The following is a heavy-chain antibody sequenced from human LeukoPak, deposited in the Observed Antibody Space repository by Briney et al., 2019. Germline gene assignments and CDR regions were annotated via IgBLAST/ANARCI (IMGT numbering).Heavy chain of an antibody. V-gene: IGHV3-48*03. D-gene: IGHD6-19*01. CDR2: ISSSGSST. Sequence: GGSLRLSCAASGFNFRGYEMNWVRRAPGKGLQWLAYISSSGSSTYYADSVQGRFTISRDNAKNSLYLHMNSLRVDDTAVYYCVGEMASGWYPYWGPGTLVTVSS. CDR1: GFNFRGYE. J-gene: IGHJ4*02. CDR3: VGEMASGWYPY.